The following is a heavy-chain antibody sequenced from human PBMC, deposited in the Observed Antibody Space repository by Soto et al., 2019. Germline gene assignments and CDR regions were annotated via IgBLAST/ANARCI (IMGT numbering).Heavy chain of an antibody. CDR3: AKDIRTTVVTSGFDY. J-gene: IGHJ4*02. CDR2: ISWNSGDI. Sequence: EVQLVESGGGLVQPGRSLRLSCAASGFTFDDYAMHWVRQVPGKGLEWVSGISWNSGDIGYADSMKGRFTISRDNAKNSLYLQMNSLRVEDTALYYCAKDIRTTVVTSGFDYWGLGTLVTVSS. D-gene: IGHD4-17*01. CDR1: GFTFDDYA. V-gene: IGHV3-9*01.